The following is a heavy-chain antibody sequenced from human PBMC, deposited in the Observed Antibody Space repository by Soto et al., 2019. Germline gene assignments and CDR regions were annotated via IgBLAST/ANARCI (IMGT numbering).Heavy chain of an antibody. Sequence: QVQLVESVGGVVQPGRSLRLSCAVSGFTFSTYGMHWVRQAPGKGLEWVAVISNDGSNKYYGDSVKGRFTVSRDNSKNTLYLQMNSVRAEDTAVYYCAKTTGLVVTAIPSVFDYWGQGALVTVSS. J-gene: IGHJ4*02. CDR2: ISNDGSNK. D-gene: IGHD2-21*02. V-gene: IGHV3-30*18. CDR1: GFTFSTYG. CDR3: AKTTGLVVTAIPSVFDY.